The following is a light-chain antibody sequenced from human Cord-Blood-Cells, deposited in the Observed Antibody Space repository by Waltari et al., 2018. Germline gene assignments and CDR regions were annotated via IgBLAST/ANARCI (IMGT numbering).Light chain of an antibody. CDR1: SGHSSHA. CDR2: LNSDGSH. CDR3: QTWGTGIWV. Sequence: QLVLTQSPSASASLGASVKPTCTLSSGHSSHAIAWHQQQPEKGPRYLMKLNSDGSHSKGDGIPDRFSGSSSGAERYLTISSLQSEDEADYYCQTWGTGIWVFGGGTKLTVL. J-gene: IGLJ3*02. V-gene: IGLV4-69*01.